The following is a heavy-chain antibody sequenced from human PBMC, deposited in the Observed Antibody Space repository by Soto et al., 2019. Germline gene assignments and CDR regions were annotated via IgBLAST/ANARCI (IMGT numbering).Heavy chain of an antibody. CDR1: GYTFTNYA. CDR3: ARDAAVGLFDY. Sequence: GASVKVSCKASGYTFTNYAIHWVRQAPGQRLEWMGWINAGNGNTKYSQKFQGRVTITRDTSASTAYMELSSLRSEDTAVYYCARDAAVGLFDYWGQGTLVTVSS. V-gene: IGHV1-3*01. CDR2: INAGNGNT. J-gene: IGHJ4*02. D-gene: IGHD1-26*01.